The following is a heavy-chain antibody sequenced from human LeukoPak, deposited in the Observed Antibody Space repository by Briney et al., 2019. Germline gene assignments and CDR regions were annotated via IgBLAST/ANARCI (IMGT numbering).Heavy chain of an antibody. V-gene: IGHV4-34*01. Sequence: SETLSLTCAVYGGSFSGYYWSWIRQPPGKGLEWIGEINHSGSTNYNPSLKSRVTISVDTSKNQFSLKLSSVTAADTAVYYCAHPGGYSSGWYGPHYGMDVWGQGTTVTVSS. CDR3: AHPGGYSSGWYGPHYGMDV. CDR1: GGSFSGYY. J-gene: IGHJ6*02. D-gene: IGHD6-19*01. CDR2: INHSGST.